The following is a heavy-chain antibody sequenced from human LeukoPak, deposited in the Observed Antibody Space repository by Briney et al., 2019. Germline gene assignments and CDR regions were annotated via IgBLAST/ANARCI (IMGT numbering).Heavy chain of an antibody. V-gene: IGHV1-46*01. CDR3: ARCRQKYYYDSSGFDY. Sequence: ASVKVSCKASGYTFTSYYMHWVRQAPGQGLEWMGIINPSGGSTSYAQKFQGRVTMTRDTSTSTVYMELSSLRSEDTAVYYCARCRQKYYYDSSGFDYWGQGTLVTVSS. CDR2: INPSGGST. J-gene: IGHJ4*02. CDR1: GYTFTSYY. D-gene: IGHD3-22*01.